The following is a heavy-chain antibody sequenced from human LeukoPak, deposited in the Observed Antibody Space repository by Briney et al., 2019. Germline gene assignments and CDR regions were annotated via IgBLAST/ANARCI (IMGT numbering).Heavy chain of an antibody. CDR1: GASITRYY. Sequence: PSETLSLTCTVSGASITRYYWSWIRQPPGKGLEWIGYIYYTGNTDYNPSLKSRLTMSLDTSKTQFSLRLSSVTAADTAVYYCARDWGAAAGPYYYYYYMDVWGKGTTVTVSS. D-gene: IGHD6-13*01. J-gene: IGHJ6*03. CDR3: ARDWGAAAGPYYYYYYMDV. V-gene: IGHV4-59*12. CDR2: IYYTGNT.